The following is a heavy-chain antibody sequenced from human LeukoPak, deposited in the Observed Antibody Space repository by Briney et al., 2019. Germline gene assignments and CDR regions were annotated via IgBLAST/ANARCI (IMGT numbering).Heavy chain of an antibody. J-gene: IGHJ5*02. CDR3: ARNGKGFGELLSWFDP. CDR2: IYYSGST. CDR1: GGSISSYY. Sequence: PSETLSLTCTVSGGSISSYYWSWLRQPPGKGLEWIGYIYYSGSTNYNPTLKSRCPISVDTSKNQCSLKLSSVTAADTAVYYCARNGKGFGELLSWFDPWGQGTLVTVSS. V-gene: IGHV4-59*01. D-gene: IGHD3-10*01.